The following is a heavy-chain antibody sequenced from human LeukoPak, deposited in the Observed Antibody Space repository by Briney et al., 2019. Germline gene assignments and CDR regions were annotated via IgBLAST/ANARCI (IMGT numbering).Heavy chain of an antibody. D-gene: IGHD3-16*02. J-gene: IGHJ4*02. CDR2: INPNSGGT. Sequence: ASVKVSCKASGYTFTGYYMHWVRQAPGQGLEWMGWINPNSGGTNYAQKFQGRVTMTRDTSISAAYMELSRLRSDDTAAYYCARAVRVDYVWGSYRFFDYWGQGTLVTVSS. CDR1: GYTFTGYY. CDR3: ARAVRVDYVWGSYRFFDY. V-gene: IGHV1-2*02.